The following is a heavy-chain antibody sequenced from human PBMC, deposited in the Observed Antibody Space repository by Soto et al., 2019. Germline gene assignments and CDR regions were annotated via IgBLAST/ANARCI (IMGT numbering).Heavy chain of an antibody. CDR1: GGSISSSSYY. D-gene: IGHD5-12*01. CDR3: ARRRGYGAHVVFDY. J-gene: IGHJ4*02. V-gene: IGHV4-39*01. Sequence: PSETLSLTCTVSGGSISSSSYYWGWIRQPPGKGLEWIGSIYYSGSTYYNQSLKSRVTISVDTSKNQFSLKLSSVTAADTAVYYCARRRGYGAHVVFDYWGQGTLVTVSS. CDR2: IYYSGST.